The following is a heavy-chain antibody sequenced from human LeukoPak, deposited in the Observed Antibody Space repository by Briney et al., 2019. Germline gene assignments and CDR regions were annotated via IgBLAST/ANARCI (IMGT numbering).Heavy chain of an antibody. CDR3: ARQGGPEKSNYVGGSWFDP. V-gene: IGHV3-33*01. D-gene: IGHD1-26*01. Sequence: QPGGSLRLSCVASGFTFSSYGMHWVRQAPGKGLEWVAVIWYDGSYRYYAESVKGRLTISRDNSKNTLYLQMNSLRAEDSAVYYCARQGGPEKSNYVGGSWFDPWGLGTLVTVSS. CDR1: GFTFSSYG. CDR2: IWYDGSYR. J-gene: IGHJ5*02.